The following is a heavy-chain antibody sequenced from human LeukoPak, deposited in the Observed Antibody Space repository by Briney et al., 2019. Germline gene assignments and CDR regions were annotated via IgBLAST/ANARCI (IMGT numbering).Heavy chain of an antibody. J-gene: IGHJ4*02. CDR3: ARGSSDAPHYDILTGTTPSFDY. V-gene: IGHV4-34*01. D-gene: IGHD3-9*01. CDR2: INHSGST. Sequence: SETLSLTCAVYGGSFSGYYWSWIRQPPGKGLEWIGEINHSGSTNYNPSLKSRVTISVDTSKNQFSLKLSSVTAADTAVYYCARGSSDAPHYDILTGTTPSFDYWGQGTLVTVSS. CDR1: GGSFSGYY.